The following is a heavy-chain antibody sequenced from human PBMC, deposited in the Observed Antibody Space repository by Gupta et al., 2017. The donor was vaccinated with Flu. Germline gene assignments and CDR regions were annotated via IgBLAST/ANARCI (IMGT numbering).Heavy chain of an antibody. V-gene: IGHV1-46*01. D-gene: IGHD5-18*01. Sequence: QVQLVQSGAEVKKPGASVKLSCKASGYTFTSYYMHWVRQAPGQGLEWMGVIYPSGGTTTYAQKFQGRVTMTRDTSTSTVYMELSSLRSEDTAMYYCVRVEIPMVRSFDFWGQGTLVTVSS. CDR2: IYPSGGTT. CDR3: VRVEIPMVRSFDF. J-gene: IGHJ4*02. CDR1: GYTFTSYY.